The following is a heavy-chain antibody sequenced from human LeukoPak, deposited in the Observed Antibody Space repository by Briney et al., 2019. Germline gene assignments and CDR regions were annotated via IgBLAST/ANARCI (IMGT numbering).Heavy chain of an antibody. CDR3: ARGLLGCSSTSCYPSSYYYYGMDV. Sequence: SETLSLTCAVYGGSFSGYYWSWIRQPPGKGLEWIGEINHSGSTNYNPPLKSRVTISVDTSKNQFSLKLSSVTAADTAVYYCARGLLGCSSTSCYPSSYYYYGMDVWGQGTTVTVSS. V-gene: IGHV4-34*01. CDR2: INHSGST. CDR1: GGSFSGYY. D-gene: IGHD2-2*01. J-gene: IGHJ6*02.